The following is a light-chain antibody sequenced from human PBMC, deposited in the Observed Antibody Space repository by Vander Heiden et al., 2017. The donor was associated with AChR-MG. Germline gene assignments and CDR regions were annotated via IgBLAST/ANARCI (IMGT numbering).Light chain of an antibody. V-gene: IGLV1-40*01. CDR3: QSYDSSLSGSEV. CDR2: GDS. Sequence: QSVLTQPPSVSGTPGQRVTISCTGSSSNIGAGFDVHWYQHLPGSAPNLLIYGDSNRPSGVPDRFSGSKSGTSAFLAITGLQAEDEADYYCQSYDSSLSGSEVFGGGTKLTVL. CDR1: SSNIGAGFD. J-gene: IGLJ2*01.